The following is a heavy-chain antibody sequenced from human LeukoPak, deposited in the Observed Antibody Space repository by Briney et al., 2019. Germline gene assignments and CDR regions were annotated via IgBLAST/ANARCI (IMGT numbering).Heavy chain of an antibody. V-gene: IGHV4-4*02. CDR2: IYHSGNT. CDR1: GVSISSGNW. CDR3: VSHGGYYFDY. D-gene: IGHD3-16*01. Sequence: SETLSLTCAVSGVSISSGNWWSWVRQPPGKGQEWIGEIYHSGNTNYNPSLKSRVTLSADKSKNQFSLHLSSVTAADTAMYYCVSHGGYYFDYWGQGTLVTVSS. J-gene: IGHJ4*02.